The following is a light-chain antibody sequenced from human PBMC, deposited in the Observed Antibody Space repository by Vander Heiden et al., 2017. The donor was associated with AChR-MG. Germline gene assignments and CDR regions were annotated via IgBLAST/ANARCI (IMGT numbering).Light chain of an antibody. Sequence: QSALPQPRSVSGSPGPSVTISCTGTTSDVVGYNYVSWYQQNPGKAPILMIYDVSKRPSGVPDRFSGSKSGNTASLTISGLQAEDEADYYCCSYAGSYTWVFGGGTKLTVL. V-gene: IGLV2-11*01. CDR3: CSYAGSYTWV. CDR1: TSDVVGYNY. CDR2: DVS. J-gene: IGLJ3*02.